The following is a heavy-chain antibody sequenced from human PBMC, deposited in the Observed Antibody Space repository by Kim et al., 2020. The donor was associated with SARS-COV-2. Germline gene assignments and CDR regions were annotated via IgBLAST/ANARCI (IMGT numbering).Heavy chain of an antibody. D-gene: IGHD3-3*01. V-gene: IGHV3-30*02. Sequence: VNGRFTISRDNSKNTLYLQMNSLRAEDTGLYYCAKDHYDCSPGDCAAFDFWGQGTLVTVSS. CDR3: AKDHYDCSPGDCAAFDF. J-gene: IGHJ4*02.